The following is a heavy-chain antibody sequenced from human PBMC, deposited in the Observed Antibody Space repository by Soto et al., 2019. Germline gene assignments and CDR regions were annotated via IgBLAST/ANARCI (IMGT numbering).Heavy chain of an antibody. D-gene: IGHD3-16*02. J-gene: IGHJ4*02. V-gene: IGHV3-7*01. CDR3: ARIGVSGNSRYWPDS. CDR2: INPGGSEK. CDR1: GFTFSNYW. Sequence: GGSLRLSCAASGFTFSNYWMTWGRQVPGKGLEWVANINPGGSEKYYVDSVKGRFTISRDNAKNSLDLQMNSLRAEDTAMYYCARIGVSGNSRYWPDSWGQGTLVTVSS.